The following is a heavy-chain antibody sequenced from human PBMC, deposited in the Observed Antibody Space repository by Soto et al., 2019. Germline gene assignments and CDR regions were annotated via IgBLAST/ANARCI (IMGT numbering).Heavy chain of an antibody. CDR3: ARSPGWGGVVTYYYYYYGMDV. Sequence: PSEPLSLTCTVSGGSISSSSYYWGWIRQPPGKGLEWIGSIYYSGSTYYNPSLKSRVTISVDTSKNQFSLKLSSVTAADTAVYYCARSPGWGGVVTYYYYYYGMDVWGQGTTVTVSS. CDR1: GGSISSSSYY. D-gene: IGHD3-3*01. J-gene: IGHJ6*02. CDR2: IYYSGST. V-gene: IGHV4-39*01.